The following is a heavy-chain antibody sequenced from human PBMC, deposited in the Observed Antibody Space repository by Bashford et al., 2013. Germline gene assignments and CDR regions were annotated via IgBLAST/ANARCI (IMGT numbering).Heavy chain of an antibody. V-gene: IGHV5-51*01. CDR1: GDSFISHW. CDR2: IYPGDSDT. J-gene: IGHJ5*02. CDR3: ARGPLWFRELYVVGWFDP. D-gene: IGHD3-10*01. Sequence: GESLKISCQGSGDSFISHWIGWVRQMPGKGLEWMGIIYPGDSDTRYSPSFQGQVTISADKSISTAYLQWSSLKASDTAMYYCARGPLWFRELYVVGWFDPWGQGTLVTVSS.